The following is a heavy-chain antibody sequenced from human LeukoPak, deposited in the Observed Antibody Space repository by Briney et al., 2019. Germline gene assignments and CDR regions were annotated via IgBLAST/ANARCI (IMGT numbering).Heavy chain of an antibody. J-gene: IGHJ3*02. V-gene: IGHV3-21*01. Sequence: PGGSLRLSCAASGFTFTYYTMNWVRQAPGTGLEWVSSICSSSSDRYYADSVKGRFTISRDNAKNSLYLQMNSLRAEDTAMYYCAKVSLNMVNDAFDIWGQGTMVSVSS. CDR1: GFTFTYYT. CDR3: AKVSLNMVNDAFDI. CDR2: ICSSSSDR. D-gene: IGHD4/OR15-4a*01.